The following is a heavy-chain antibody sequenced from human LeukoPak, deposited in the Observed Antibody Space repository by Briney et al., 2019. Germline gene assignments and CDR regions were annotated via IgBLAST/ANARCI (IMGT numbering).Heavy chain of an antibody. CDR3: ARDRFGAIPGSLDY. Sequence: QAGGSLRLSCVPSGFTFSSYWMHWVRQAPGKGLVWVSRINTDGRTTTYADSVKGRFTISRDNSKNTLYLQMNSLRAEDTAVYYCARDRFGAIPGSLDYWGQGTLVTVSS. V-gene: IGHV3-74*01. D-gene: IGHD3-10*01. J-gene: IGHJ4*02. CDR1: GFTFSSYW. CDR2: INTDGRTT.